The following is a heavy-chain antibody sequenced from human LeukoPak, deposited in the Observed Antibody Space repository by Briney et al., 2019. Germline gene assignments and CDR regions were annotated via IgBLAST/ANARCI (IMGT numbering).Heavy chain of an antibody. CDR3: ARDGADGMDV. V-gene: IGHV4-30-2*01. J-gene: IGHJ6*02. Sequence: PSETLSLTCAVSGGSISSGGYSWSWIRQPPGKGLEWIGYIYHSGSTYYNPSLKSRVTISVDRSKNQFSLKLSSVTAADTAVYYCARDGADGMDVWGQGTTVTVSS. D-gene: IGHD1-26*01. CDR2: IYHSGST. CDR1: GGSISSGGYS.